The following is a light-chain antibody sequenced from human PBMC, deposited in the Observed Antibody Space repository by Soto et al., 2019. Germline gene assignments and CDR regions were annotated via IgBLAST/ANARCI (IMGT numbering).Light chain of an antibody. Sequence: EIVLTQSPGTLSLSPGVRATLSCRASQSVSSSYLAWYQQKPGQAPRLLIYGASSRATGIPDRFSGSGSETDFTLTISRLEPEDFAVYYCQQYGSSSWTFGQGTKVEIK. CDR3: QQYGSSSWT. V-gene: IGKV3-20*01. CDR1: QSVSSSY. J-gene: IGKJ1*01. CDR2: GAS.